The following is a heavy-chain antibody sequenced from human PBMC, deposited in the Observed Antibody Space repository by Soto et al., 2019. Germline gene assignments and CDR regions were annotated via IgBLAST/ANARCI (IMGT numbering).Heavy chain of an antibody. V-gene: IGHV3-21*01. D-gene: IGHD3-22*01. CDR1: GFTFSSYN. J-gene: IGHJ4*02. CDR2: ISASSTYI. CDR3: ARNGNFYDSGGSRDY. Sequence: EVQLVESGGAVVKAGGSLRLSCVGSGFTFSSYNMHWVRQAPGKGLEWVSSISASSTYIHYADSVKGRFTISRDNANNSLYLHMNSLRAADTAVYYCARNGNFYDSGGSRDYWGQGTLVTVSS.